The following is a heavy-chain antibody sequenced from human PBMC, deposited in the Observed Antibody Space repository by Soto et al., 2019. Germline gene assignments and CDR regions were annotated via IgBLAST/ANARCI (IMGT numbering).Heavy chain of an antibody. CDR2: ISYDGSNK. V-gene: IGHV3-30-3*01. CDR1: GFTFSSYA. CDR3: ARDWFLDGGMVV. D-gene: IGHD3-10*01. Sequence: QVQLVESGGGVVQPGRSLRLSCAASGFTFSSYAMHWVRQAPGKGLEWVAVISYDGSNKYYADSVKGRFTISRENSKKTLYLQIDSLSAEDTAGYYCARDWFLDGGMVVWGEGTTVTVSS. J-gene: IGHJ6*04.